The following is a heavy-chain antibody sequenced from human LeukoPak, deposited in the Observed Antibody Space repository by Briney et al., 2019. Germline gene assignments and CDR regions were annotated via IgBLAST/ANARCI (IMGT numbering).Heavy chain of an antibody. V-gene: IGHV6-1*01. Sequence: SQTLSLTCAISGDSVSSNSAAWNWIRQSPSRGLEWLGRTYYRSKWYNDYAVSVKSRITINPDTSKNQFSLQLNSVTPEDTAVYYCARSDYDFWRSYYHGMDVWGQGTTVTVSS. CDR3: ARSDYDFWRSYYHGMDV. J-gene: IGHJ6*02. D-gene: IGHD3-3*01. CDR2: TYYRSKWYN. CDR1: GDSVSSNSAA.